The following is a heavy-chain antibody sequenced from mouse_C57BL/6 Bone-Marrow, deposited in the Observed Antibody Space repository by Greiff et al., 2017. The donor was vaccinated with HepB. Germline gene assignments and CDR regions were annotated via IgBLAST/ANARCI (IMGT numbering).Heavy chain of an antibody. J-gene: IGHJ4*01. V-gene: IGHV7-3*01. D-gene: IGHD4-1*01. Sequence: EVKLVESGGGLVQPGGSLSLSCAASGFTFTDYYMSWVRQPPGKALEWLGFIRNKANGYTTEYSASVKGRFTISRDNSQSILYLQMNALRAEDSATYYCAGYSNWDYYAMDYWGQGTSVTVSS. CDR2: IRNKANGYTT. CDR1: GFTFTDYY. CDR3: AGYSNWDYYAMDY.